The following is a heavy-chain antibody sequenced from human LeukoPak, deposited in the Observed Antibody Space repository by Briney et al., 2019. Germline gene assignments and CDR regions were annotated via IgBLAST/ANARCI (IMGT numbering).Heavy chain of an antibody. Sequence: SETLSLTCTVSGGSISSYYWSWIRQHPGKGLEWIGYIYYSGSTYYNPSLKSRVTISVDTSKNQFSLKLSSVTAADTAVYYCARATVTMIVVVTWGQGTLVTVSS. CDR1: GGSISSYY. V-gene: IGHV4-59*06. CDR2: IYYSGST. J-gene: IGHJ5*02. CDR3: ARATVTMIVVVT. D-gene: IGHD3-22*01.